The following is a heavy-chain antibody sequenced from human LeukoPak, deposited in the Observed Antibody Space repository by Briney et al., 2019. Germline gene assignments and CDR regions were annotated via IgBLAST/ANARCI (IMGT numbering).Heavy chain of an antibody. CDR3: AKALSSSFYYFDL. CDR2: IHGGGDVT. J-gene: IGHJ2*01. Sequence: GGSLRLSCAASGFTVSSNYMNWVRQAPEKGLEWVSTIHGGGDVTYYADSVKGRFTISRDNSRNTLYLQMNSLRAEDTAVYYCAKALSSSFYYFDLGGRGTLVTVSS. V-gene: IGHV3-23*01. CDR1: GFTVSSNY. D-gene: IGHD3-16*02.